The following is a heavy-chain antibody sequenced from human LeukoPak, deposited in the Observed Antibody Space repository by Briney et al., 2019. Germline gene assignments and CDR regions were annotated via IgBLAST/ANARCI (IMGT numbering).Heavy chain of an antibody. D-gene: IGHD6-6*01. CDR3: ARGHSSSSWGSFDY. CDR2: INSDGSST. J-gene: IGHJ4*02. Sequence: PGGSLRLSCAASGFTFSSYWMHWVRQAPGKGLVWVSRINSDGSSTSYADSVKGRFTISRDNAKNTLYLQMNSLRAEDTAVYYCARGHSSSSWGSFDYWGQGTLVTVSS. CDR1: GFTFSSYW. V-gene: IGHV3-74*01.